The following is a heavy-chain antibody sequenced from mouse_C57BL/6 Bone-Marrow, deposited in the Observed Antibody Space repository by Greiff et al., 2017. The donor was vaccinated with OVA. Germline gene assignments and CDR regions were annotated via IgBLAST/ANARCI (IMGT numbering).Heavy chain of an antibody. D-gene: IGHD3-1*01. V-gene: IGHV1-82*01. CDR1: GYAFSSSW. J-gene: IGHJ3*01. CDR2: IYPGDGDT. Sequence: VKLMESGPELVKPGASVKISCKASGYAFSSSWMNWVKQRPGKGLEWIGRIYPGDGDTNYNGKFKGKATLTADKSSSTAYMQLSSLTSEDSAVYFCARSGALGLFWGQGTLVTVSA. CDR3: ARSGALGLF.